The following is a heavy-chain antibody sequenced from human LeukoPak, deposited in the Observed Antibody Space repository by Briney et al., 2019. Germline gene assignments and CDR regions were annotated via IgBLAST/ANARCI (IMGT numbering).Heavy chain of an antibody. V-gene: IGHV3-7*01. Sequence: GGSLRLSCAASRFTFSFYWMDWVRPAPGKGLEWVANIKPDESEKYYVDSVKGRFTISRDNAQNSPYLRMNSLRAEDTAVSYCERRYFDYWGQGNLVTVSS. CDR3: ERRYFDY. CDR1: RFTFSFYW. J-gene: IGHJ4*02. CDR2: IKPDESEK.